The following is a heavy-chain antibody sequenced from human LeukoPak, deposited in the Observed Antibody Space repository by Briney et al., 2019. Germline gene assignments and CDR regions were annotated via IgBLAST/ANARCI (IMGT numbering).Heavy chain of an antibody. Sequence: GGSLRLSCAASGLTFSTYWMHWVRPAPGKGLAWVARINPDGSIRTYANSVQGRVTISRDTAKDTLFLQMNSLRAEDTAVYYCAREARVGGALQYWGQGNSGHRLL. CDR3: AREARVGGALQY. D-gene: IGHD1-26*01. CDR1: GLTFSTYW. V-gene: IGHV3-74*03. CDR2: INPDGSIR. J-gene: IGHJ4*02.